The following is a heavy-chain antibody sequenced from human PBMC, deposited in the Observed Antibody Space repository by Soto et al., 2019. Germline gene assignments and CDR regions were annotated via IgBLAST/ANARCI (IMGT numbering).Heavy chain of an antibody. CDR1: GFTFGSYW. J-gene: IGHJ4*02. CDR2: IKPDGSAT. D-gene: IGHD2-21*02. Sequence: PVGSLRLSCAVSGFTFGSYWVNWVRLIPGKGLEWVAYIKPDGSATYYVDSVKGRFTISRDNAKNSLYLQMNSLRVEDTSVYYCARAGYCGPGCYYYFDYWGQGTLVTVSS. V-gene: IGHV3-7*01. CDR3: ARAGYCGPGCYYYFDY.